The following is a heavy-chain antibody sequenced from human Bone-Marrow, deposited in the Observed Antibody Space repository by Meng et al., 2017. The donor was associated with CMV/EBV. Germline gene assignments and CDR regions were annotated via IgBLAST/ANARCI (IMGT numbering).Heavy chain of an antibody. CDR2: INHSGST. Sequence: SETLSLTCAVYGGSFSGYYWSWIRQPPGKGLEWIGEINHSGSTNYNPSLKSRVTISVDTSKNQFSLKLSSVTAADTAVYYCARVSGYDFWSGYLAYYYYGMDVWGQGTTVTGSS. CDR3: ARVSGYDFWSGYLAYYYYGMDV. J-gene: IGHJ6*01. D-gene: IGHD3-3*01. CDR1: GGSFSGYY. V-gene: IGHV4-34*01.